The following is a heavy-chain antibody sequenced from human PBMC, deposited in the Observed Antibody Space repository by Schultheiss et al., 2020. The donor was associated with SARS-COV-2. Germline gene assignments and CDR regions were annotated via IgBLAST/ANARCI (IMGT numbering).Heavy chain of an antibody. CDR2: IYHSGST. J-gene: IGHJ4*02. CDR1: GGSISSGYY. Sequence: SETLSLTCTVSGGSISSGYYWGWIRQPPGKGLEWIGSIYHSGSTNYNPSLKSRVTISVDTSKNQFSLKLSSVTAADTAVYYCARGPYFDWLLIDWGQGTLVTVSS. CDR3: ARGPYFDWLLID. V-gene: IGHV4-38-2*02. D-gene: IGHD3-9*01.